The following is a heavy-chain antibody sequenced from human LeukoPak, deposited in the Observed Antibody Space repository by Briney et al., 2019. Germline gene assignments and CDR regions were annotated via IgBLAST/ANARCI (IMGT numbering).Heavy chain of an antibody. Sequence: SETLSLTCAVYGGSFSGYYWSWIRQPPGKGLEWIGEINHSGSTNYNPSLKSRVTISVDTSKNQFSLKLSSVTAADTAVYYCARGMTPTRRITMVRGVKWDYYYYMDVWGKGTTVTISS. V-gene: IGHV4-34*01. J-gene: IGHJ6*03. CDR3: ARGMTPTRRITMVRGVKWDYYYYMDV. CDR2: INHSGST. CDR1: GGSFSGYY. D-gene: IGHD3-10*01.